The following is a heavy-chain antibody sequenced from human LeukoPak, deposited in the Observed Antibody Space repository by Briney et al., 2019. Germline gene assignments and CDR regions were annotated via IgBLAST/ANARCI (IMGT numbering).Heavy chain of an antibody. CDR3: ARGGGIRRFFDY. Sequence: PGGSLRPSCAASGFTVSSNYMSWVRQAPGKGLEWVSVIYSGGSTYYADSVKGRFTISRDNSKNTLYLQMNSLRAEDTAVYYCARGGGIRRFFDYWGQGTLVTVSS. CDR2: IYSGGST. J-gene: IGHJ4*02. CDR1: GFTVSSNY. V-gene: IGHV3-66*01. D-gene: IGHD3-3*01.